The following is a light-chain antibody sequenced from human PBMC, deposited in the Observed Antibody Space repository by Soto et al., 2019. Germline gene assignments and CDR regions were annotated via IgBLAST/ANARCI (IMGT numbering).Light chain of an antibody. Sequence: EIVMTQSPATLSVSPGERATLSCRASQSVDSKLAWYQQKPGQGPRLLIYGASSRATGIPVRFSGSGSGTEFSLTISRLQSEDFAVYYCQHYSTWLWTFGQGTKVEIK. J-gene: IGKJ1*01. V-gene: IGKV3-15*01. CDR1: QSVDSK. CDR2: GAS. CDR3: QHYSTWLWT.